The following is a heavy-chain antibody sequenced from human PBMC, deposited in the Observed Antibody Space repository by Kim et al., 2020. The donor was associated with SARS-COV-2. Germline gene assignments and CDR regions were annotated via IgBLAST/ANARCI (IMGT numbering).Heavy chain of an antibody. CDR2: ISGTSERT. CDR1: GFTFSNYA. CDR3: AKEGGVNTAYFSAMDV. V-gene: IGHV3-23*01. Sequence: GGSLRLSCAASGFTFSNYAMTWVRQAPGKGLEWVSSISGTSERTYYTDSVKGRFTISRDNSRNALYPEMNSLRPEDTAVYYCAKEGGVNTAYFSAMDVWGQGTTVTVSS. J-gene: IGHJ6*02. D-gene: IGHD4-17*01.